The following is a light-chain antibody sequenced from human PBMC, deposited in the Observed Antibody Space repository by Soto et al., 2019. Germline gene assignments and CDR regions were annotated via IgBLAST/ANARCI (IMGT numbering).Light chain of an antibody. CDR2: GAS. Sequence: EIVLTQSPATLSVSPGDRATLSCRGSQSVSSNLAWYQQKPGQTPRLLIYGASTRATGVPPRFSGSRSGTECTLTISSLQSEDCAVYYCQQYYNWPPYTFGQGTKLDFK. J-gene: IGKJ2*01. V-gene: IGKV3-15*01. CDR3: QQYYNWPPYT. CDR1: QSVSSN.